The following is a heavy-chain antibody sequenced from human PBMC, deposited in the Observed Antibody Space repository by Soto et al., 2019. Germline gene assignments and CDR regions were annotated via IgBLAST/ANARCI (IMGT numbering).Heavy chain of an antibody. CDR1: GGTFSSYT. D-gene: IGHD3-3*01. CDR2: IIPILGIA. CDR3: ASTRDFGVVTPIDY. J-gene: IGHJ4*02. Sequence: QVQLVQSGAEVKKPGSSVKVSCKAAGGTFSSYTISWVRQAPGQGLEWMGRIIPILGIANYAQKFQGRVTITADKSTSTAYMELSSLRSEDTAVYYCASTRDFGVVTPIDYWGQGTLVTVS. V-gene: IGHV1-69*02.